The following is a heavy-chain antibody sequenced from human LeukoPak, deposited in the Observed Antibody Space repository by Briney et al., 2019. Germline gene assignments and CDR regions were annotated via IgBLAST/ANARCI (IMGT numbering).Heavy chain of an antibody. CDR2: ITHSGST. J-gene: IGHJ5*02. Sequence: PSETLSLTCAVYGGSFSGYYWSWIRQPPGKGLEWIGQITHSGSTTYSPSLKSRITISVDTSRNQFSLKLTSVTAADTAVYYCARLPYYYGSGNPSSRFDPWGQGTLVTVSS. CDR1: GGSFSGYY. D-gene: IGHD3-10*01. CDR3: ARLPYYYGSGNPSSRFDP. V-gene: IGHV4-34*01.